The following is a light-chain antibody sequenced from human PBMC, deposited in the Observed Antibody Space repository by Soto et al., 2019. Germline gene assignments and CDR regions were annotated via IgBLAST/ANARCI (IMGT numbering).Light chain of an antibody. Sequence: QSALTQPASVSGSPGQSITISCTGTSSDVGGYNYVAWYQQHPGKAPKLMIYEVTKRPSGVPDRFSGSKSGNTAFLTVSGLQPGDEADYYCSSYVGSDVFVFGTGTQLTVL. J-gene: IGLJ1*01. V-gene: IGLV2-8*01. CDR3: SSYVGSDVFV. CDR2: EVT. CDR1: SSDVGGYNY.